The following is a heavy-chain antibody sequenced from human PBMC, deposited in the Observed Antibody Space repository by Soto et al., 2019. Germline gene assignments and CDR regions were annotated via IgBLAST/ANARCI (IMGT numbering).Heavy chain of an antibody. J-gene: IGHJ3*02. CDR3: ARDSRGGTAFDI. CDR1: GYTFTSYG. CDR2: ISAYNGNT. Sequence: ASVKVSCKASGYTFTSYGISWVRQAPGQGLEWMGWISAYNGNTNYAQKLQGRVTMTTGTSTSTAYMELRSLRSDDTAVYYCARDSRGGTAFDIWGQGTMVTVSS. V-gene: IGHV1-18*01. D-gene: IGHD2-2*01.